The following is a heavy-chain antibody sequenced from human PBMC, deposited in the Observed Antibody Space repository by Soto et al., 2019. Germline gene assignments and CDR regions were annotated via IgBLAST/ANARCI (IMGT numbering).Heavy chain of an antibody. CDR3: ARSSSGSYDRFDN. CDR2: IYFSWGT. Sequence: QVQLQESGPGLVRPSQTLSLSCTVSGVSVASSNYYWNWIRQHPGKGLEWIGYIYFSWGTHFNPPRRSLVLFSADTSMSRFSPNLNSVTAAVTAVYYCARSSSGSYDRFDNWGQATPVTVSS. D-gene: IGHD1-26*01. CDR1: GVSVASSNYY. V-gene: IGHV4-31*01. J-gene: IGHJ4*02.